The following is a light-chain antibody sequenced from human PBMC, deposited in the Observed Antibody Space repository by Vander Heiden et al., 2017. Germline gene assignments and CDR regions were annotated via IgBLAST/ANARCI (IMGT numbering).Light chain of an antibody. CDR1: QCISSW. CDR3: QQYNIYST. CDR2: KAS. V-gene: IGKV1-5*03. Sequence: DIQMNQSPSTLSASVGDGETITCRPSQCISSWLAWYEQEQGKAATPPIYKASSFESRVPSRCGSGSSRAEITITISRLQPDVFATYCGQQYNIYSTFGQGTKVEIK. J-gene: IGKJ1*01.